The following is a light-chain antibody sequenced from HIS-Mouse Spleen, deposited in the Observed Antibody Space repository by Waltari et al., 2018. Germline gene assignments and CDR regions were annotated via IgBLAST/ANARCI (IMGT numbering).Light chain of an antibody. CDR1: TGAVTSGYY. J-gene: IGLJ3*02. CDR2: STG. Sequence: QTVVTQEPSLTVSPGGTVTLTCASSTGAVTSGYYPNWFQQKPGQAPRALIYSTGNKHSWTPARFSGSLLGGKAALTLSGVQPEDEAEYYCLLYYGGARVFGGGTKLTVL. CDR3: LLYYGGARV. V-gene: IGLV7-43*01.